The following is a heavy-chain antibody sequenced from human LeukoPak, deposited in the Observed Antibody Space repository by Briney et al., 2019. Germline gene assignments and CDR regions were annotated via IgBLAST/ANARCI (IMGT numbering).Heavy chain of an antibody. Sequence: SQTLSLTCTVSGGSISSGDYYWSWIRQPPGKGLEGMGYIYYSGSTYYNPSLKSRVTISVDTSKNQFSLKLSSVTAADTAVYSCARVLTTDWFDPWGQGTLVTVSS. CDR2: IYYSGST. J-gene: IGHJ5*02. CDR1: GGSISSGDYY. CDR3: ARVLTTDWFDP. V-gene: IGHV4-30-4*01. D-gene: IGHD4-11*01.